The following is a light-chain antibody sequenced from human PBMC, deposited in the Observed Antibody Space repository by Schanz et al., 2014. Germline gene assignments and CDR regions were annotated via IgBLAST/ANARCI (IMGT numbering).Light chain of an antibody. Sequence: QSALTQPASVSGAPGQSITISCTGTSSDVGAYNYVSWYQQHPGKAPKLMIYDVTYRPSGVSNRFSGSKSGNTASLTISGLLAEDEADYYCSSYAGSSAFWVFGGGTKLTVL. J-gene: IGLJ3*02. CDR1: SSDVGAYNY. V-gene: IGLV2-14*03. CDR3: SSYAGSSAFWV. CDR2: DVT.